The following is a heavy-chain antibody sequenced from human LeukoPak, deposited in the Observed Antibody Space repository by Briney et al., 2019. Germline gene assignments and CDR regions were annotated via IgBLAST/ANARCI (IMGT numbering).Heavy chain of an antibody. CDR1: GYSFTSYW. Sequence: GESLKISCKGSGYSFTSYWIGWVRQMPGKGLEWMGIIYPGDSDTRYSPSFQGQVTISADKSISIAYLQWSSLKASDTAMYYCARGDCSSTSCLPNFDYWGQGTLVTVSS. D-gene: IGHD2-2*01. CDR3: ARGDCSSTSCLPNFDY. V-gene: IGHV5-51*01. J-gene: IGHJ4*02. CDR2: IYPGDSDT.